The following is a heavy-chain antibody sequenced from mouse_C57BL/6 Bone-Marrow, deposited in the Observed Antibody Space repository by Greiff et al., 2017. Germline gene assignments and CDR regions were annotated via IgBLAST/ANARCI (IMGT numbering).Heavy chain of an antibody. CDR3: ARGITTVYYYAMDD. J-gene: IGHJ4*01. CDR1: GYTFTSYG. Sequence: QVQLQQSGAELARPGASVKLSCKASGYTFTSYGISWVKQRTGQGLEWIGEIYPRSGNTYYNEKFKGKATLTADKSSSTAYMELRSLTSEDSAVYFCARGITTVYYYAMDDGGQGTSVTVSS. D-gene: IGHD1-1*01. V-gene: IGHV1-81*01. CDR2: IYPRSGNT.